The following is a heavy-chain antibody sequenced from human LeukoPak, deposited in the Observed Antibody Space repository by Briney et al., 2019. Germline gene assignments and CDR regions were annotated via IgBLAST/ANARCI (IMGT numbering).Heavy chain of an antibody. Sequence: SETLSLTCTVSGGSISSSSYYWGWIRQPPGKGLEWIGYIYYSGSTNYNPSLKSRVTISVDTSKNQFSLKLSSVTAADTAVYYCARGLDNFWSGYSYYFDYWGQGTLVTVSS. CDR2: IYYSGST. D-gene: IGHD3-3*01. CDR1: GGSISSSSYY. CDR3: ARGLDNFWSGYSYYFDY. J-gene: IGHJ4*02. V-gene: IGHV4-61*05.